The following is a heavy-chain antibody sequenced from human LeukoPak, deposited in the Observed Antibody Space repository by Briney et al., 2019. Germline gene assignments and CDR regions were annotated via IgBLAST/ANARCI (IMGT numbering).Heavy chain of an antibody. J-gene: IGHJ6*02. V-gene: IGHV4-34*01. CDR3: ARGRIAKIVVVHSFHYGMDA. CDR2: INDYTGNT. CDR1: GGSFTDYF. D-gene: IGHD3-22*01. Sequence: SETLSLTCDVFGGSFTDYFWTWIRQSPGKGLEWIGEINDYTGNTNYNPSLNSRVSISLEKSKNQFSLELRSVTAADTAVYYCARGRIAKIVVVHSFHYGMDAWGQGTTVTVSS.